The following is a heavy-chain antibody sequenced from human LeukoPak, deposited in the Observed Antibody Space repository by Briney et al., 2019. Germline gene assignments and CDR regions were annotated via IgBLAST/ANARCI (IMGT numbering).Heavy chain of an antibody. Sequence: SETLSLTCAVYGGSFSGYYWSWIRQPPGKGLEWIGEINHSGSTNYNPSLNSRVTISVDTSKNQFSLKLSSVTAADTAVYYCARGFSSWVSYFDYWGQGTLVTVSS. CDR3: ARGFSSWVSYFDY. CDR2: INHSGST. CDR1: GGSFSGYY. D-gene: IGHD6-13*01. J-gene: IGHJ4*02. V-gene: IGHV4-34*01.